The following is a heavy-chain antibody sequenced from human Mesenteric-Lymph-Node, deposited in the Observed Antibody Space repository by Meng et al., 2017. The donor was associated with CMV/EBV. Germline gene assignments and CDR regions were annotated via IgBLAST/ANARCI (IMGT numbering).Heavy chain of an antibody. CDR3: ARVVSDSGGHTNWFDP. CDR2: IYHSGTT. D-gene: IGHD2-8*01. CDR1: ASITDGDYF. J-gene: IGHJ5*02. V-gene: IGHV4-30-4*08. Sequence: ASITDGDYFWSWIRQPPEQDLEWIGYIYHSGTTYYTPSLERRASITVDTSKNHFSLKISSVTSTDTAVYHCARVVSDSGGHTNWFDPWGPGTLVTVSS.